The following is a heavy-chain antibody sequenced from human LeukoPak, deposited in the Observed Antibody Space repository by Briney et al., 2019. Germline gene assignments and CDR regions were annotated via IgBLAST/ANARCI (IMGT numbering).Heavy chain of an antibody. J-gene: IGHJ5*02. Sequence: SETLSLTCVVSGDSIRNDYWWNWVRPPPGKGLEWIGEIYHSGSTNYNPSLKSRVSISVDKSKNQFSLKLTSVTAADTAVYYCARKGPSQYCSSTNCYMGFNIWSDPWGQGTLVTVSS. D-gene: IGHD2-2*02. CDR1: GDSIRNDYW. CDR2: IYHSGST. CDR3: ARKGPSQYCSSTNCYMGFNIWSDP. V-gene: IGHV4-4*02.